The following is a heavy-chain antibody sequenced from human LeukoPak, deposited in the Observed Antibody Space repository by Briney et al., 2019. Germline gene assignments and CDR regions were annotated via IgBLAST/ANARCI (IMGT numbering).Heavy chain of an antibody. V-gene: IGHV1-18*01. CDR3: ARDTYHYDSSGNSGWFDP. D-gene: IGHD3-22*01. CDR2: ISPYNGNT. Sequence: ASVKVSCKASGYTFTIYDISWVRQAPGQGLEWMGWISPYNGNTNHAQNFQGRVTMTTDTLTSTAYMELRSLTSDDTAVYYCARDTYHYDSSGNSGWFDPWGQGTLVTVSS. J-gene: IGHJ5*02. CDR1: GYTFTIYD.